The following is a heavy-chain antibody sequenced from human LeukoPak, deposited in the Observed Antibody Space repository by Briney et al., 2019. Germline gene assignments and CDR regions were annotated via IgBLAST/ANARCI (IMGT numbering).Heavy chain of an antibody. CDR1: GFTFSSYG. J-gene: IGHJ4*02. CDR2: ISYDGSNK. D-gene: IGHD3-3*01. CDR3: AKELRFLEWLCNYYFDY. V-gene: IGHV3-30*18. Sequence: PGRSLRLSCAASGFTFSSYGMPWVRQAPGKGLEWVAVISYDGSNKYYADSVKGRFTISRDNSKNTLYLQMNSLRAEDTAVYYCAKELRFLEWLCNYYFDYWGQGTLVTVSS.